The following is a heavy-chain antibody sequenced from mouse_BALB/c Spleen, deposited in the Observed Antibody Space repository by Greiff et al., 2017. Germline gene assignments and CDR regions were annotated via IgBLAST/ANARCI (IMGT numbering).Heavy chain of an antibody. CDR2: ISDGGSYT. J-gene: IGHJ4*01. CDR1: GFTFSDYY. V-gene: IGHV5-4*02. CDR3: ARGPGDY. Sequence: EVQVVESGGGLVKPGGSLKLSCAASGFTFSDYYMYWVRQTPEKRLEWVATISDGGSYTYYPDSVKGRFTISRDNAKNNLYLQMSSLKSEDTAMYYCARGPGDYWGQGTSVTVSS.